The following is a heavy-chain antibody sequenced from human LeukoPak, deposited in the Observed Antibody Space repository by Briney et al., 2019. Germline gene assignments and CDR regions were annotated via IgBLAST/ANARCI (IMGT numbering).Heavy chain of an antibody. V-gene: IGHV3-21*04. CDR1: GFTFSSYS. Sequence: GGSLRLSCAASGFTFSSYSMTWVRQAPGKGLEWVSSISDISDYIYYVDSVKGWFTISRDNSKNTLYLQMNSLRAEDTAVYYCAKEAITMVRGTSQFDYWGQGTLVTVSS. J-gene: IGHJ4*02. CDR2: ISDISDYI. CDR3: AKEAITMVRGTSQFDY. D-gene: IGHD3-10*01.